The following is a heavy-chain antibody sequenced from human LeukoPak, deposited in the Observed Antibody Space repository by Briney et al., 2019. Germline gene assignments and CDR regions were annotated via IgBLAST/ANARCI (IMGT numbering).Heavy chain of an antibody. CDR2: IKQDGSEK. CDR3: ARCDSRGSWYVDSYFDY. J-gene: IGHJ4*02. Sequence: PGGSLRLSCAASGLTFSSYWMSWVRQAPGKGLEWVANIKQDGSEKYYVDSVKGRFTISRDNAKNSLYLQMNSLRAEDTAVYYCARCDSRGSWYVDSYFDYWGQGTLVTVSS. CDR1: GLTFSSYW. V-gene: IGHV3-7*01. D-gene: IGHD6-13*01.